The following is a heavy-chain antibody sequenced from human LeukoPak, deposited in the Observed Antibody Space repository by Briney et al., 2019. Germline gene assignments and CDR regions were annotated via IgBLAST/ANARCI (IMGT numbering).Heavy chain of an antibody. J-gene: IGHJ6*02. CDR1: GLTFSSYA. V-gene: IGHV3-23*01. CDR2: ISGSGGST. D-gene: IGHD2-15*01. Sequence: PGGSLRLSCAASGLTFSSYAMSWVRQAPGKGLEWVSAISGSGGSTYYADSVKGRFTISRDNSKNTLYLQMNSLRAEDTAVYYCAKCLGFSSRYCSGGSCYIPRGYYYGMDVWGQGTTVTVSS. CDR3: AKCLGFSSRYCSGGSCYIPRGYYYGMDV.